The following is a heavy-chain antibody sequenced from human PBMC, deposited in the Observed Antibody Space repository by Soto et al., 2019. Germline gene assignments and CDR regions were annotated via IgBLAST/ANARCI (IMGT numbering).Heavy chain of an antibody. D-gene: IGHD3-9*01. CDR1: GFTFSSYG. V-gene: IGHV3-30*18. CDR3: AKAVLYFDWLSGFDY. J-gene: IGHJ4*02. Sequence: QVQLVESGGGVVQPGRSLRLSCAASGFTFSSYGMHWVRQAPSKGLEWVAVISYDGSNKYYADSVKGRFTISRDNSKNTLYLQMNSLRAEDTAVYYCAKAVLYFDWLSGFDYWGQGTLVTVSS. CDR2: ISYDGSNK.